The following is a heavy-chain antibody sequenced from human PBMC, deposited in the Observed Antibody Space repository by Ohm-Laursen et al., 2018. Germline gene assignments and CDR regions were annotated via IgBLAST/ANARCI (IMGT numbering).Heavy chain of an antibody. CDR3: ARALGGYPISYYYGMDV. Sequence: TLSLTCSVSGDSISAHYWSWIRQPPGQGLEWIGYIHHTGYTTYNPSLKSRVTISVDTSKNQFSLKLSSVTAADTAVYYCARALGGYPISYYYGMDVWGQGTTVTVSS. CDR1: GDSISAHY. V-gene: IGHV4-59*11. CDR2: IHHTGYT. J-gene: IGHJ6*02. D-gene: IGHD7-27*01.